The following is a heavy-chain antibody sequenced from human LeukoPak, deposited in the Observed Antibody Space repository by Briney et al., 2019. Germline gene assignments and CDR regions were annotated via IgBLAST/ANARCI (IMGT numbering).Heavy chain of an antibody. V-gene: IGHV3-9*01. CDR1: GFTFDDYA. D-gene: IGHD6-13*01. CDR2: ISWNSGSI. Sequence: PGGSLRLSCAASGFTFDDYAMHWVRQAPGKGLEWVSGISWNSGSIGYADSVKGRFTISRDNAKNSVYLQMNSLRAEDTALYYCAKDINRRSSWYGGWFDPWGQGTLVTVSS. CDR3: AKDINRRSSWYGGWFDP. J-gene: IGHJ5*02.